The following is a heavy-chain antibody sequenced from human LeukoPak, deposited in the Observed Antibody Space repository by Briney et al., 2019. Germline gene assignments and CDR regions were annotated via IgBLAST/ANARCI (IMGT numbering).Heavy chain of an antibody. V-gene: IGHV4-39*01. D-gene: IGHD3/OR15-3a*01. Sequence: PSETLSLTCTVSGGSISSSSSYWGWIRQPPGKGLEWIGSIYYSGSTYYSSSLKSRVTISVDTSKNQFSLKLSSVTAADTAVYYCASRSDFHYYYYYGMDVWGQGTTVTVSS. CDR2: IYYSGST. CDR3: ASRSDFHYYYYYGMDV. CDR1: GGSISSSSSY. J-gene: IGHJ6*02.